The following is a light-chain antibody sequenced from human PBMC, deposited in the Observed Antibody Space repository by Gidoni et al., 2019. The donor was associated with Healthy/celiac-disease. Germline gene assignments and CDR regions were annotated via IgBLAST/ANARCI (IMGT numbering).Light chain of an antibody. J-gene: IGLJ2*01. CDR2: QDS. V-gene: IGLV3-1*01. CDR3: QAWDSSTVV. Sequence: SYELTQPPSVSGSPGQTARIPCSGDKLGDKYACWYQQKPGQSPVLVIYQDSKRPSGIPERFSGSNSGNTATLTISGTQAMYEADYYCQAWDSSTVVFGGGTKLTVL. CDR1: KLGDKY.